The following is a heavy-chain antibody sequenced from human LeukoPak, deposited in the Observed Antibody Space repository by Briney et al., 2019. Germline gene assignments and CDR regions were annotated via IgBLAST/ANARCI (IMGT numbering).Heavy chain of an antibody. D-gene: IGHD3-9*01. CDR2: IYHSGST. J-gene: IGHJ5*02. CDR1: GGSISSSNW. Sequence: SETLSLTCAVSGGSISSSNWWSWVRQPPGKGLEWIGEIYHSGSTNYNPSLKSRVTISVDKSKNQFSLKLSSVTAADTAAYYCAKDRAPHILKSNKWYVAAGESDLWGQGTLVTVSS. V-gene: IGHV4-4*02. CDR3: AKDRAPHILKSNKWYVAAGESDL.